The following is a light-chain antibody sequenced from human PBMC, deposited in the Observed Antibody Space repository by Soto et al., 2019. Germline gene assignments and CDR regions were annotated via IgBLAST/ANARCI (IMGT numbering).Light chain of an antibody. CDR1: QSVSTY. Sequence: DIVLTPSPATLSLSPGERATLSCRASQSVSTYLAWYQQKPCQAPRLLIYDASNRATGIPARFSGSGSGTDFTLTISSLEPEDFAVYYCQQHSNWPIITFGQGTKLDIK. CDR3: QQHSNWPIIT. CDR2: DAS. V-gene: IGKV3-11*01. J-gene: IGKJ5*01.